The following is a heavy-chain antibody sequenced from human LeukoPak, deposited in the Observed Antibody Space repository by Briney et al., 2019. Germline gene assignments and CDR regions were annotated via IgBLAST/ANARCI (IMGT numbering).Heavy chain of an antibody. V-gene: IGHV1-46*01. CDR2: INPSGGST. CDR3: ASIAVAGKDDAFDI. Sequence: GASVKVSCKASGYTVTSYYMHWVRHAPAQGLEWMGIINPSGGSTSYAQKFQGRVTMTRDTSTSTVYMELSSLRSEDTAVYYCASIAVAGKDDAFDIWGQGTMVTVSS. CDR1: GYTVTSYY. D-gene: IGHD6-19*01. J-gene: IGHJ3*02.